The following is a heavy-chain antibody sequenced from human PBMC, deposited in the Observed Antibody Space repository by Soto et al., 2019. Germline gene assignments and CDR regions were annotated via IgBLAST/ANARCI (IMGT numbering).Heavy chain of an antibody. CDR3: VGDVRDNRSYFAF. D-gene: IGHD1-20*01. Sequence: SETLSLTCTVSGGSITSSHYYWARIRQPPGKGLEWIGSIYYSGSTYNNPSLRSRFTISRDNAKNSLYLQMNRLRAEDTARYYGVGDVRDNRSYFAFRGKGALDPVSS. CDR1: GGSITSSHYY. CDR2: IYYSGST. V-gene: IGHV4-39*02. J-gene: IGHJ4*02.